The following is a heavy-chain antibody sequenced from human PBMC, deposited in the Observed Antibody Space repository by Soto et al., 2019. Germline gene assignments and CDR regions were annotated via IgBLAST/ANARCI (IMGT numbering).Heavy chain of an antibody. V-gene: IGHV3-30*18. J-gene: IGHJ6*02. D-gene: IGHD4-17*01. CDR2: ISYDGTNK. CDR3: AKDLQSYGDYDYYCYGMDV. CDR1: GFTFSTYG. Sequence: GGSLRLSCAASGFTFSTYGMHWDRQTPGKGLEWVAVISYDGTNKFYSDSVKGRFTISRDNFKNTLTLQMNSLRADDTAVYSCAKDLQSYGDYDYYCYGMDVWGLGTRVTVSS.